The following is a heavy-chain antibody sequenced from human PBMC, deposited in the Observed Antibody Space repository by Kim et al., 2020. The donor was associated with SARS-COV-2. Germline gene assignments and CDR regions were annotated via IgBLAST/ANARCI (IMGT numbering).Heavy chain of an antibody. CDR2: IDSRGSPR. V-gene: IGHV3-48*02. Sequence: GGSLRLSCAASGFTFETYNMHWVRQAPGKGLEWISYIDSRGSPRHYADSVKGRFTISRDSAQDSLYLQMNSLRDDDTAVYYCVREGNDLKQADFDSWGQG. D-gene: IGHD3-16*01. CDR3: VREGNDLKQADFDS. J-gene: IGHJ4*02. CDR1: GFTFETYN.